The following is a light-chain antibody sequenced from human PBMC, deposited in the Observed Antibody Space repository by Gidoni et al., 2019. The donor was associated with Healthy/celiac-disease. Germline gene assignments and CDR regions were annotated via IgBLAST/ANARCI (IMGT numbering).Light chain of an antibody. V-gene: IGKV1-39*01. CDR1: QSISSY. CDR3: QPSYSTPWT. Sequence: DIQMTQSPSSLSASVGDRVTITCRASQSISSYLNWYQQKPGKAPKLLIYAASSLQSGVPSRFSGSGSWTDFTLTISSLQPEYFATYSCQPSYSTPWTFGQGTKVEIK. J-gene: IGKJ1*01. CDR2: AAS.